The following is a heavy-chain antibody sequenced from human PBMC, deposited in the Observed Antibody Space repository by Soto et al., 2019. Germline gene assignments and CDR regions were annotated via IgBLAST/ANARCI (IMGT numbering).Heavy chain of an antibody. CDR1: GFTFSSYA. CDR2: ISYDGSNK. V-gene: IGHV3-30-3*01. D-gene: IGHD5-18*01. CDR3: ARTQVDTAMVTYPYYYGMDV. Sequence: QVQLVESGGGVVQPGRSLRLSCAASGFTFSSYAMHWVRQAPGKGLEWVAVISYDGSNKYYADSVKGRFTISRDNSKNTLYLQMNSLRAEDTAVYYCARTQVDTAMVTYPYYYGMDVWSQGTTVTVSS. J-gene: IGHJ6*02.